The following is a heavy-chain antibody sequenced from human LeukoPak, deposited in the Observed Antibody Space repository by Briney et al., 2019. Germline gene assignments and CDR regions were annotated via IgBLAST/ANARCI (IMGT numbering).Heavy chain of an antibody. CDR1: GYTFTSYD. V-gene: IGHV1-8*01. CDR3: ARRRFGVVPHSAFDI. J-gene: IGHJ3*02. CDR2: MNPNSGNT. D-gene: IGHD3-3*01. Sequence: GASVKVSCKASGYTFTSYDINWVRQATGQGLEWMGWMNPNSGNTGYAQKFQGRVIMTTDTSTSTAYMEVRSLRSDDTAVYYCARRRFGVVPHSAFDIWGQGTMVTVSS.